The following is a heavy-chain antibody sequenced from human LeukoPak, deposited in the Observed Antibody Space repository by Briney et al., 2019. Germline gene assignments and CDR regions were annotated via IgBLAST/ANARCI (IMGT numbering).Heavy chain of an antibody. CDR1: GFTFSIYSM. V-gene: IGHV4-4*02. CDR2: IYHSGST. Sequence: GSLRLSCAASGFTFSIYSMNWVRQAPGKGLEWIGEIYHSGSTNYNPSLKSRVTISVGKSKNQFSLKLSSVTAADTAVYYCARSVAVPIKGAFDIWGQGTMVTVSS. D-gene: IGHD6-19*01. CDR3: ARSVAVPIKGAFDI. J-gene: IGHJ3*02.